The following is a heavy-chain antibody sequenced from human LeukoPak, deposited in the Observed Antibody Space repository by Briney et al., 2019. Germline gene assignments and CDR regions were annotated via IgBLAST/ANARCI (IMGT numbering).Heavy chain of an antibody. V-gene: IGHV4-38-2*02. CDR1: GYSISSDYY. J-gene: IGHJ4*02. CDR3: ARIEDVTRGYNHAYYFDY. CDR2: IFHDGNT. Sequence: SETLSLTCTVSGYSISSDYYWGWIRQPPGKGLEWIGNIFHDGNTYYNPSLKSRVTMSIDTSKKQFSLKLRTATAADTAVYYCARIEDVTRGYNHAYYFDYWGQGTLVTVSS. D-gene: IGHD5-18*01.